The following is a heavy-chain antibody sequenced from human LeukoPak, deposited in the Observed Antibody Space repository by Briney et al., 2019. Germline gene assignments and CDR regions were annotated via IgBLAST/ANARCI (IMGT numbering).Heavy chain of an antibody. CDR3: AKDAQRGFDYSNSLEY. V-gene: IGHV3-33*06. Sequence: PGRSLRLSCAASGFTFSHYGMPWVRQAPGRGLEWVAVIWNDGSNKYYADSVKGRFTISRDNSQNTVDLHMNSLRAEDTAVYYCAKDAQRGFDYSNSLEYWGQGTLVTVSS. J-gene: IGHJ4*02. CDR1: GFTFSHYG. D-gene: IGHD4-11*01. CDR2: IWNDGSNK.